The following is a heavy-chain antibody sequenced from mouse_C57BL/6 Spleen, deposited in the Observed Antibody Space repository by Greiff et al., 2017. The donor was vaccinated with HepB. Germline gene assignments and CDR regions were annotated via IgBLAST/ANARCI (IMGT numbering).Heavy chain of an antibody. CDR2: IHPNSGST. D-gene: IGHD2-3*01. CDR3: ARSGGWSSMDY. Sequence: QVQLQQPGAELVKPGASVKLSCKASGYTFTSYWMHWVKQRPGQGLEWIGMIHPNSGSTNYNEKFKSKATLTVDKSSSTAYMQLSSLTSEDSAVYYCARSGGWSSMDYWGQGTSVTVSS. J-gene: IGHJ4*01. V-gene: IGHV1-64*01. CDR1: GYTFTSYW.